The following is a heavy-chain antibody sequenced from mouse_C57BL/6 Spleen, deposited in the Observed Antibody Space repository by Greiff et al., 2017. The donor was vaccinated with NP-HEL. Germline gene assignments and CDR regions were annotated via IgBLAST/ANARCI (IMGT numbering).Heavy chain of an antibody. D-gene: IGHD1-1*01. Sequence: VQLQESGPELVKPGASVKISCKASGYSFTSYYIHWVKQRPGQGLEWIGWIYPGSGNTKYNEKFKGKATLTADTSSSTAYMQLSSLTSEDSAVYYCARGGYYGSSYYFDYWGKGTTLTGSS. CDR1: GYSFTSYY. CDR3: ARGGYYGSSYYFDY. CDR2: IYPGSGNT. V-gene: IGHV1-66*01. J-gene: IGHJ2*01.